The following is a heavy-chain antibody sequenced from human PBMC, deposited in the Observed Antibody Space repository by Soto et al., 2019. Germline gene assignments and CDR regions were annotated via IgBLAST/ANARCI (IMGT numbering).Heavy chain of an antibody. CDR3: AKDGGVSARYFDT. J-gene: IGHJ4*02. V-gene: IGHV3-23*01. Sequence: EVQLLESGGGLGQPGGSLRLSCTASGFTFRKYAMSWVRQAPGKGLEWISGISDSDDDTYYADSVRGRFTISRDNSKNTLYLQMNSLRGDDTAVYYCAKDGGVSARYFDTWGQGTLVXVSS. CDR1: GFTFRKYA. CDR2: ISDSDDDT. D-gene: IGHD2-8*01.